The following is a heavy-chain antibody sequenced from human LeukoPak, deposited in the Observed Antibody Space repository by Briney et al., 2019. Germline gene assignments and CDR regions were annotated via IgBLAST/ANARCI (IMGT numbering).Heavy chain of an antibody. CDR2: VYYSGKT. CDR3: ARQGYADFSPRPFDY. V-gene: IGHV4-39*01. J-gene: IGHJ4*02. Sequence: KPSETLSLTCTVSGGSISNSGYYWGWIRQPPGKGLEWIGSVYYSGKTNYNPSLKNRVTISVDTSKNQFSLKLRSVTAADTAVFYCARQGYADFSPRPFDYWGQGTLVTVSS. CDR1: GGSISNSGYY. D-gene: IGHD4-17*01.